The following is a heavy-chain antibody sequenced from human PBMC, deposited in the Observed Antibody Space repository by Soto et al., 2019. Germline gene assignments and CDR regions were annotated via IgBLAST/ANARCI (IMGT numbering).Heavy chain of an antibody. CDR1: GGTFSSYT. Sequence: QVQLVQSGAEVKKPGSSVKVSCKASGGTFSSYTISWVRQAPGQGLEWMGRIIPILGIANYAQKFQGRVTITAEKSTSTAYMELSSLRSEDTAVYYCARDGHSSSSRFNYYYYMDVWGKGTTVTVSS. CDR3: ARDGHSSSSRFNYYYYMDV. D-gene: IGHD6-6*01. J-gene: IGHJ6*03. V-gene: IGHV1-69*08. CDR2: IIPILGIA.